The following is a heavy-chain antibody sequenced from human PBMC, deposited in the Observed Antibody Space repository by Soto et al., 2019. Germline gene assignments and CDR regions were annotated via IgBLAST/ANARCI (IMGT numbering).Heavy chain of an antibody. V-gene: IGHV3-21*01. CDR3: ARDAMPHEPYYYYYGMDV. J-gene: IGHJ6*02. D-gene: IGHD2-2*01. Sequence: GGSLRLSCAASGFTFSSYSMNWVRQAPGKGLEWVSSISSSSSYIYYADSVKGRFTISRDNAKNSLYLQMNSLRAEDTAVYYCARDAMPHEPYYYYYGMDVWGQGTTVTVSS. CDR1: GFTFSSYS. CDR2: ISSSSSYI.